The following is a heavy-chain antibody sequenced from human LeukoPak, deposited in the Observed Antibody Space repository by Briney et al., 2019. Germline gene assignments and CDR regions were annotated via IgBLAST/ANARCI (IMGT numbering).Heavy chain of an antibody. V-gene: IGHV3-66*01. D-gene: IGHD4-17*01. Sequence: GGSLRLSWAASGFTVSSNFTSWVRQAPGQGLECVSVIYGGGSTYYADSVKGRFTISRDNSKNTLFLQMNSLRAEDTAVYYCAKGRGTTVTAAANYWGQGTLVTVSS. CDR3: AKGRGTTVTAAANY. CDR1: GFTVSSNF. CDR2: IYGGGST. J-gene: IGHJ4*02.